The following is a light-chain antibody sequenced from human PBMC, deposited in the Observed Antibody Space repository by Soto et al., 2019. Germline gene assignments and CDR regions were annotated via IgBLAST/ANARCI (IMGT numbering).Light chain of an antibody. Sequence: EIVLTQSPGTLSLSPGERATLSCRASQSVSSSYLAWYQQKSGQAPRLLIHGAASRASGTPDRFSGSGSGTDFTLTISRLEPEDFAVYYCQQYGSSPSTFGPGTKVDIK. V-gene: IGKV3-20*01. CDR2: GAA. CDR3: QQYGSSPST. CDR1: QSVSSSY. J-gene: IGKJ3*01.